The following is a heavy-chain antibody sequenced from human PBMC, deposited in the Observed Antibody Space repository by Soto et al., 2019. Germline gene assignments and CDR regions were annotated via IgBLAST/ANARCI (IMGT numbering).Heavy chain of an antibody. CDR1: VFTVSSNY. CDR3: AREHYSDSSGIR. Sequence: GGSLRLSCASSVFTVSSNYMSWVRHAPGKGLEWVSVIYSGGSTYYADSVKGRFTISRDNSKNTLYLQMNSLRAEDTAVYYCAREHYSDSSGIRWGQGTLVTFSS. V-gene: IGHV3-53*01. J-gene: IGHJ4*02. CDR2: IYSGGST. D-gene: IGHD3-22*01.